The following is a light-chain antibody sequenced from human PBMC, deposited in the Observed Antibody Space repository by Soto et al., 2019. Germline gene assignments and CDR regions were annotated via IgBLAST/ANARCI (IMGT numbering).Light chain of an antibody. J-gene: IGKJ3*01. Sequence: EILLTQSPATLSVSPGETATLSCRASQNVLSDLAWYQQKPGQAPRPLISAESSRANGIPDRFSGSGSGTQFALTISRLEPEDFALYYCQLYDGSELTFGPGTKVDRK. CDR2: AES. CDR3: QLYDGSELT. V-gene: IGKV3-20*01. CDR1: QNVLSD.